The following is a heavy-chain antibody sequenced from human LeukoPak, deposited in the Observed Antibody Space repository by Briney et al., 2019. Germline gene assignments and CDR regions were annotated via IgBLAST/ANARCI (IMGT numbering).Heavy chain of an antibody. Sequence: GGSLRPSCAASGFTFSSYGMHWVRQAPGKGLEWVAVISYDGSNKYYADSVKGRFTISRDNSKNTLYLQMNSLRAEDTAVYYCAKERIAAAGTDYWGQGTLVTVSS. V-gene: IGHV3-30*18. CDR1: GFTFSSYG. CDR2: ISYDGSNK. CDR3: AKERIAAAGTDY. J-gene: IGHJ4*02. D-gene: IGHD6-13*01.